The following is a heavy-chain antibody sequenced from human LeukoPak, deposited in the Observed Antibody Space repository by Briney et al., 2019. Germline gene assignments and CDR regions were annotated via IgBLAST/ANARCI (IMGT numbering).Heavy chain of an antibody. V-gene: IGHV5-51*01. CDR1: GYGFTSYW. J-gene: IGHJ4*02. D-gene: IGHD3-22*01. Sequence: GESLKISCKGSGYGFTSYWIGWVRQMPGKGLEWMGIIYPGDSDTRYSPSFQGQVTISADKSISTAYLQWSSLKASDTAMYYCARLDDSSGYYSALGYWGQGTLVTVSS. CDR3: ARLDDSSGYYSALGY. CDR2: IYPGDSDT.